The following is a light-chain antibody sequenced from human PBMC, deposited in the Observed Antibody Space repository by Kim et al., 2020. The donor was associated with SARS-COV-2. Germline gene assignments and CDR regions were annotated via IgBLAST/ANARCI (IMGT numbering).Light chain of an antibody. V-gene: IGKV3D-15*01. CDR1: QSVSTD. CDR2: GAS. Sequence: SPGESATLSCRASQSVSTDLAWYQQKSGQAPRLLIYGASTRATGIPARFSGIGSGTEFTLTISGLQSEDLAVYYCQQYKNWPPITFGQGTRLEIK. CDR3: QQYKNWPPIT. J-gene: IGKJ5*01.